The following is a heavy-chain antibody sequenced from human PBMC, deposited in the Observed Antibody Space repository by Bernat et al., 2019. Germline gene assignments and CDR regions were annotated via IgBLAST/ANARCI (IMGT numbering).Heavy chain of an antibody. CDR3: ATGPTTVTTRWFDP. D-gene: IGHD4-17*01. J-gene: IGHJ5*02. CDR1: GFTFSSYA. V-gene: IGHV3-23*01. CDR2: ISGSGGTT. Sequence: EVQLLESGGGLVQPGGSLRLSCAASGFTFSSYAMSWVRQAPGKGLEWVSVISGSGGTTYYVDSEKGRFTISRDNSKNTLYLQMNSLRAEDTAVYYCATGPTTVTTRWFDPWGQGTLVTVSS.